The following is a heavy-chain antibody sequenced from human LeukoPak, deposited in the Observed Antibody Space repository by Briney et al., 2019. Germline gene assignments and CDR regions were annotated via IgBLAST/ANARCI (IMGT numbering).Heavy chain of an antibody. CDR1: GYTFTGHY. D-gene: IGHD1-26*01. CDR3: ARGYALYSGRYIDFDY. CDR2: INPNNGGT. V-gene: IGHV1-2*02. J-gene: IGHJ4*02. Sequence: APVKVSCKASGYTFTGHYMHWVRQAPGQGLEWMGWINPNNGGTNYAQKFQGRVTMTRDTSISTAYMELSRLRSDDTAVYYCARGYALYSGRYIDFDYWGQGTLVTVSS.